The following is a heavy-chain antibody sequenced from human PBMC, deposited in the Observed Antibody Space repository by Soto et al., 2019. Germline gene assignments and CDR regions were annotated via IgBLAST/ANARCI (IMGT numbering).Heavy chain of an antibody. D-gene: IGHD5-12*01. CDR2: IGHLENT. J-gene: IGHJ4*02. V-gene: IGHV4-30-2*06. CDR1: GGSITHGGFS. Sequence: QLRLQESGSGVVRTSETLSLTCTVSGGSITHGGFSWSWIRQSPGKGLEWIGYIGHLENTYFHPTFKSRLTMSIDRSKNQFSLNLSSVTAADRAVYYCARGGGNAPFYSWGQGVLVSVS. CDR3: ARGGGNAPFYS.